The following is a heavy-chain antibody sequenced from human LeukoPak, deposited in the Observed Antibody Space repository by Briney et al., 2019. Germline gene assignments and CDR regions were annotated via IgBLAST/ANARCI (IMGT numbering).Heavy chain of an antibody. Sequence: GGSLRLSCAVSGLTLSNYGMSWVRQAPGKGLEWVAGISDRGSRTNYADSVKGRFTISTDHPKNTLYLQMNSLRAEDTAVYFCAKRGVVIRVILVGFHKEAYYFDCWGQGALVTVSS. V-gene: IGHV3-23*01. CDR1: GLTLSNYG. CDR3: AKRGVVIRVILVGFHKEAYYFDC. CDR2: ISDRGSRT. D-gene: IGHD3-22*01. J-gene: IGHJ4*02.